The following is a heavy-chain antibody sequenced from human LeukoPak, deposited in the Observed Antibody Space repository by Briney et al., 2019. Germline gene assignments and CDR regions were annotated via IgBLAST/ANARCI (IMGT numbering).Heavy chain of an antibody. CDR3: AREAGYSYGGLYYYYGMDV. J-gene: IGHJ6*02. V-gene: IGHV4-61*08. D-gene: IGHD5-18*01. Sequence: PSETLSLTCTVSGGSISSGGYYWSWIRQHPGKGLEWIGYIYYSGSTNYNPSLKSRVTISVDTSKNQFSLKLSSVTAADTAVYYCAREAGYSYGGLYYYYGMDVWGQGTTVTVSS. CDR1: GGSISSGGYY. CDR2: IYYSGST.